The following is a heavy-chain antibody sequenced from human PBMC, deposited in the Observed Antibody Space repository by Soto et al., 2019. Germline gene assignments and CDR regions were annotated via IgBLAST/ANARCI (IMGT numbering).Heavy chain of an antibody. D-gene: IGHD3-3*01. CDR3: ANPYYDFWSGLLPHNYYYGMDV. CDR1: GFTFSSYA. V-gene: IGHV3-23*01. CDR2: ISGSGGST. J-gene: IGHJ6*02. Sequence: LRLSCAASGFTFSSYAMSWVRQAPGKGLEWVSAISGSGGSTYYADSVKGRFTISRDNSKNTLYLQMNSLRAEDTAVYYCANPYYDFWSGLLPHNYYYGMDVWGQGTTVTGSS.